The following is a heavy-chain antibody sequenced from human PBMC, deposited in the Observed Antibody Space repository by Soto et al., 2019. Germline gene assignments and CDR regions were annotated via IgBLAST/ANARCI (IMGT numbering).Heavy chain of an antibody. V-gene: IGHV3-23*01. J-gene: IGHJ6*02. Sequence: GGSLRLSCAASGFTFSSYAMSWVRQAPGKGLEWVSAITGAGGSPYYADSVKGRFTISRDNSKNTLYLQMNSLRGEDTAVYYCAKQGSRNRIAVAGTEYFGTDVWGQGTTVTVSS. D-gene: IGHD6-19*01. CDR2: ITGAGGSP. CDR1: GFTFSSYA. CDR3: AKQGSRNRIAVAGTEYFGTDV.